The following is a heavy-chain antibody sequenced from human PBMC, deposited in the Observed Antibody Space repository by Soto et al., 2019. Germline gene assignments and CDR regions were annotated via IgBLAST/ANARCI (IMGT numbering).Heavy chain of an antibody. V-gene: IGHV3-64*01. D-gene: IGHD6-19*01. CDR1: GFTFSNYA. CDR2: ITSNGGGS. Sequence: PGGSLRLSCVASGFTFSNYAMHWARQAPGKGLEYVAAITSNGGGSYYATSVNGRFTISRDNSRNTVYLQIGSLRPEDMAVYYCSRAESDAADAVPGYHWGQGTLVTVSS. J-gene: IGHJ5*02. CDR3: SRAESDAADAVPGYH.